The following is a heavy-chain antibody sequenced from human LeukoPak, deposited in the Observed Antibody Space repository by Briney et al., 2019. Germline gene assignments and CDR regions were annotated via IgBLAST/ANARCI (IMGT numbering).Heavy chain of an antibody. CDR2: VHGGGGRK. J-gene: IGHJ4*02. Sequence: GGSLRLSCTASGFMFSNSWMHWVRQAPGKGLVWVARVHGGGGRKDYADSVKGRFTVSRDNAKNTLYLQMTSLRAEDRGFYYCARGGSTSDHWGQGTLVTVSS. D-gene: IGHD1-26*01. CDR3: ARGGSTSDH. V-gene: IGHV3-74*01. CDR1: GFMFSNSW.